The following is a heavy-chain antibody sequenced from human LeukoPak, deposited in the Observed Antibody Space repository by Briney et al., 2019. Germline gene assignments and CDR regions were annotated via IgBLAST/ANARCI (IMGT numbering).Heavy chain of an antibody. J-gene: IGHJ4*02. CDR3: AIFQGTYGDNENDY. V-gene: IGHV1-69*01. Sequence: GSSVKVSCKASGGTFRSYAITWVRQAPGKGLEWMGRIIPMINTPKYAQKFQGRVSITADESTSIGYMEVSSLRSEDTAVYYCAIFQGTYGDNENDYWGRGTLVTVSS. CDR2: IIPMINTP. D-gene: IGHD4-17*01. CDR1: GGTFRSYA.